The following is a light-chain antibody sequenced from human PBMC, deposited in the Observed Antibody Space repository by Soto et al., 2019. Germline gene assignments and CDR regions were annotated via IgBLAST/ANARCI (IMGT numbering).Light chain of an antibody. Sequence: EIVLTQSPGTLSLSPGERATLSCRASQTLSNSFIAWYQQKPGQAPRLLIYDTSSRATGVPDRYSASGSGTDFTLTISRLEPEDFAVYYCQQCGESPNTFGQGTRLEIK. CDR2: DTS. J-gene: IGKJ5*01. CDR3: QQCGESPNT. V-gene: IGKV3-20*01. CDR1: QTLSNSF.